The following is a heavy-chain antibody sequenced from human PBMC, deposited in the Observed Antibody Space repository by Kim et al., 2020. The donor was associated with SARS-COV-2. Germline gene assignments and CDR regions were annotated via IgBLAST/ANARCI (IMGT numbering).Heavy chain of an antibody. J-gene: IGHJ4*01. CDR3: APWWGELSGGYYFDY. Sequence: SETLSLTCTVSGGSISSSSYYWGWIRQPPGKGLEWIGSIHYSGSTYYNPSLKSRVTISVDTSKNQFSLKLSSVTAADTAVYYCAPWWGELSGGYYFDYWG. D-gene: IGHD3-16*02. CDR1: GGSISSSSYY. V-gene: IGHV4-39*01. CDR2: IHYSGST.